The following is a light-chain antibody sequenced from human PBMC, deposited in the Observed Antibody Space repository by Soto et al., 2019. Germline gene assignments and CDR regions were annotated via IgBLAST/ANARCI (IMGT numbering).Light chain of an antibody. CDR2: GVS. J-gene: IGLJ1*01. CDR3: SSYTTSTTYV. Sequence: QAVVTQPASVSGSPGQSITISCTGTNSDVGAYNFVSWYQQHPGKAPKLMISGVSDRFSGVSNRFSGSKSGNTASLTISGLQAEDEADYYCSSYTTSTTYVFGTGTKLTVL. CDR1: NSDVGAYNF. V-gene: IGLV2-14*01.